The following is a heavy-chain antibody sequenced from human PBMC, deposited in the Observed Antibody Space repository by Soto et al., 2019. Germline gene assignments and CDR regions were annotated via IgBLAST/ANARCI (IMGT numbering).Heavy chain of an antibody. Sequence: GGSLRLSCAASGFTFSSYAMSWVRQAPGKGLEWVSAISGGGGSTYYADSVKGRFTISRDNSKNTLYLQMNSLRAEDTAVYYCAKSRLIAVAGHFDYWGQGTMVTVYS. CDR1: GFTFSSYA. CDR2: ISGGGGST. J-gene: IGHJ4*02. V-gene: IGHV3-23*01. CDR3: AKSRLIAVAGHFDY. D-gene: IGHD6-19*01.